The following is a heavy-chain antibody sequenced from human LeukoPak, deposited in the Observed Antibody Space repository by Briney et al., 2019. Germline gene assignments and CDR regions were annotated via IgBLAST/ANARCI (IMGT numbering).Heavy chain of an antibody. J-gene: IGHJ4*02. V-gene: IGHV3-49*04. CDR2: IRSKAYGGTA. CDR1: GFTFGDYA. D-gene: IGHD1-7*01. Sequence: GGSLRLSCTPSGFTFGDYAMSWVRQAPGKGLEWIGFIRSKAYGGTAEYAASVKGRFTISRDDSKSIAYLQMNSLKTEDTAVYYCTLGGNYGPFDYWGQGTLVTVSS. CDR3: TLGGNYGPFDY.